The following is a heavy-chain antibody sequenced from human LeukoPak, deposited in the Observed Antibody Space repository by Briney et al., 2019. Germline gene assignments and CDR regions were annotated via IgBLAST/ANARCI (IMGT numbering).Heavy chain of an antibody. D-gene: IGHD3-10*01. CDR3: VRASHPGGWFDP. Sequence: AGGSLRLSCAASGFTFSNYEMNWVRLAPGKGLEWVAYIVGGADNKQYSDSVRGRFTISRDNAKNSLYLQMNSLTAEDTAMYYCVRASHPGGWFDPWGQGTLVTVSS. CDR2: IVGGADNK. V-gene: IGHV3-48*03. J-gene: IGHJ5*02. CDR1: GFTFSNYE.